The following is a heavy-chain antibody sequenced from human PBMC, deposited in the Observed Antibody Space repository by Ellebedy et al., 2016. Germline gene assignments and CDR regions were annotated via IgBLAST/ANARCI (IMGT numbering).Heavy chain of an antibody. CDR2: ISRTDDST. V-gene: IGHV3-23*01. D-gene: IGHD3-3*01. CDR3: ARDGREWSRDY. CDR1: GFTFSNYV. Sequence: GESLKISXTASGFTFSNYVMSWVRQAPGKGLKWVSGISRTDDSTYYADSVKGRFIISRDNTKNSLFLQMNSLGVEDTAVYYCARDGREWSRDYWGQGTLVTVSS. J-gene: IGHJ4*02.